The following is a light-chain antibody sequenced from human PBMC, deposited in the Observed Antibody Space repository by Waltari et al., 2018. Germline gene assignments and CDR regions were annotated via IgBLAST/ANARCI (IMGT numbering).Light chain of an antibody. CDR3: QQTYSAPYT. CDR1: QSISWF. Sequence: DIQMTQSPSSLSASVGDRVTFICRASQSISWFLNCYQQKPGMAPKLLIHGASNLQSGVPSRFSGSGSGTDFTLTINSLQPADFATYYCQQTYSAPYTFGQGTKLDIK. CDR2: GAS. V-gene: IGKV1-39*01. J-gene: IGKJ2*01.